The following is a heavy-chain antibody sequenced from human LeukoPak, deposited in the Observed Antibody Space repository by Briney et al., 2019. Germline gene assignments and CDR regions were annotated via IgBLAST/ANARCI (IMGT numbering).Heavy chain of an antibody. D-gene: IGHD6-19*01. CDR2: IYSGGST. CDR1: GFTVSSAY. CDR3: ARVYRAVAGSGYYFDY. J-gene: IGHJ4*02. Sequence: GGSLRLSCAASGFTVSSAYMSWVRQAPGKGLEWVSLIYSGGSTYYADSVKGRFTISRDNSKNTLSLQMNSLRAEDTAVYYCARVYRAVAGSGYYFDYWGQGTLVTISS. V-gene: IGHV3-53*01.